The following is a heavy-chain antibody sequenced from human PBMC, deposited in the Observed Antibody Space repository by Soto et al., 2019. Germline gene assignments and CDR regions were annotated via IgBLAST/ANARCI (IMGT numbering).Heavy chain of an antibody. CDR3: AGSVAGPFDY. V-gene: IGHV3-30-3*01. CDR1: GFTFSSYA. Sequence: XVSLKLSCAASGFTFSSYAMHWVRQAPGKGLEWVAVISYDGSNKYYADSVKGRFTISRDNSKNTLYLQMNSLRAEDTAVYYCAGSVAGPFDYWGQGTLVTVSS. CDR2: ISYDGSNK. J-gene: IGHJ4*02. D-gene: IGHD6-19*01.